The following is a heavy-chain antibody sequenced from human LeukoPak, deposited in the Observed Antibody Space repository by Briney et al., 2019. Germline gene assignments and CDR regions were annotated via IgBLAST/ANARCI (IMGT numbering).Heavy chain of an antibody. CDR3: ARDKSGSIDY. V-gene: IGHV4-59*01. D-gene: IGHD3-10*01. Sequence: SETLSLTCTVSGGSISSYYWSWIRQPPGKGLEWIGYIYYSGSTNYNPSLKSRVTISVDTSRNQFSLKLSSVTAADTAVYYCARDKSGSIDYWGQGTLVTVSS. J-gene: IGHJ4*02. CDR1: GGSISSYY. CDR2: IYYSGST.